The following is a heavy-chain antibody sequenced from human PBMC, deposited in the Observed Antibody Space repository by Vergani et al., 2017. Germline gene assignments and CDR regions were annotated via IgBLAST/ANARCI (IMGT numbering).Heavy chain of an antibody. CDR1: GGSISSGGYY. V-gene: IGHV4-31*03. CDR3: ARVGSSSWYLGY. J-gene: IGHJ4*02. Sequence: QVQLQQWGAGLLKPSQTLSLTCTVSGGSISSGGYYWSWIRQHPGKGLEWIGYIYYSGSTYYNPSLKSRVTISVDTSKNQFSLKLSSVTAADTAVYYCARVGSSSWYLGYWGQGTLVTVSS. CDR2: IYYSGST. D-gene: IGHD6-13*01.